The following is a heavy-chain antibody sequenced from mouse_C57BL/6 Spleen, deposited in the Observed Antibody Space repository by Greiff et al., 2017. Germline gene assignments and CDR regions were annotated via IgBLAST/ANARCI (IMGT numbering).Heavy chain of an antibody. CDR2: IWSGGST. Sequence: QVQLQQSGPGLVQPSQSLSITCTVSGFSLTSYGVHWVRPSPGKGLEWLGVIWSGGSTDYNAAFISRLSISKDNSKSQVFFKMNSLQADDTAIYYCAREGYYGNYGGFAYWGQGTLVTVSA. CDR3: AREGYYGNYGGFAY. D-gene: IGHD2-1*01. CDR1: GFSLTSYG. J-gene: IGHJ3*01. V-gene: IGHV2-2*01.